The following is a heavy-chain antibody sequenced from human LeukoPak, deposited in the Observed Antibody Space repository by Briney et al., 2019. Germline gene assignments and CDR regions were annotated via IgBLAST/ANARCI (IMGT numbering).Heavy chain of an antibody. D-gene: IGHD3-16*01. J-gene: IGHJ4*02. CDR2: ISYDGSNK. V-gene: IGHV3-30-3*02. CDR1: GFTFSSYA. CDR3: AKSASKTGEYFDY. Sequence: GGSLRLSCAASGFTFSSYAMHWVRQAPGKGLEWVAVISYDGSNKYYADSVKGRFTISRDNSKNTLYLQMNSLRAEDTAVYYCAKSASKTGEYFDYWGQGTLVTVSS.